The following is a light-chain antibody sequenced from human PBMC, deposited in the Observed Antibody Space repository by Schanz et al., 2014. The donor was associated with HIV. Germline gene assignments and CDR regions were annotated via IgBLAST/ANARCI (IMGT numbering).Light chain of an antibody. V-gene: IGKV1-39*01. CDR1: QSISNY. J-gene: IGKJ4*01. CDR3: QQSHSTPLT. Sequence: DIQMTQSPSSLSASVGDRVTITCRASQSISNYLNWYQQKPGKAPNLLIYLASSLQSGAPSRFSGSGSGTDFTLTIDSLQLEDFATYYCQQSHSTPLTFGGGTKVEIK. CDR2: LAS.